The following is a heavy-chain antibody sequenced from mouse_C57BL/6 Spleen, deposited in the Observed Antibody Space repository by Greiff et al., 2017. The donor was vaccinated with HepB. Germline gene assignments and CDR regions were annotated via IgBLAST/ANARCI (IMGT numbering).Heavy chain of an antibody. CDR2: ISSGGDYI. J-gene: IGHJ2*01. Sequence: DVHLVESGEGLVKPGGSLKLSCAASGFTFSSYAMSWVRQTPEKRLEWVAYISSGGDYIYYADTVKGRFTISRDNARNTLYLQMSSRKSEDTAMYYCTRDGSQGYFDYWGQGTTLTVSS. CDR3: TRDGSQGYFDY. D-gene: IGHD2-3*01. V-gene: IGHV5-9-1*02. CDR1: GFTFSSYA.